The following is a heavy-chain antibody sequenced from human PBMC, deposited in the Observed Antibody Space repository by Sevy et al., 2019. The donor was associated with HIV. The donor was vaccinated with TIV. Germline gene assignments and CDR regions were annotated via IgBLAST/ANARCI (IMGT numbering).Heavy chain of an antibody. Sequence: ASVKVSCKASGYTFTGYYMHWVRQAPGQGLEWMGRINPNSGGTNYAQKFQGRVTMTRDTSISTAYMELSRLRSDDTAVYYCASIGGGNYYDSSGYSYFDYWGQGTLVTASS. D-gene: IGHD3-22*01. CDR2: INPNSGGT. CDR1: GYTFTGYY. J-gene: IGHJ4*02. CDR3: ASIGGGNYYDSSGYSYFDY. V-gene: IGHV1-2*06.